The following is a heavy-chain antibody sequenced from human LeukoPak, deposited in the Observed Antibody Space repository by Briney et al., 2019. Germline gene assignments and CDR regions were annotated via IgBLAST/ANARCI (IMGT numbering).Heavy chain of an antibody. CDR1: GFTFSSYW. J-gene: IGHJ4*02. V-gene: IGHV3-7*01. CDR3: ARDYCSSTSCLFDY. CDR2: IKQDGSEI. D-gene: IGHD2-2*01. Sequence: GGSLRLSCVASGFTFSSYWMNWVRQAPGRGLEWVANIKQDGSEIYYVDSVKGRFTISRDNSKNTLYLQMNSLRAEDTAVYYCARDYCSSTSCLFDYWGQGTLVTVSS.